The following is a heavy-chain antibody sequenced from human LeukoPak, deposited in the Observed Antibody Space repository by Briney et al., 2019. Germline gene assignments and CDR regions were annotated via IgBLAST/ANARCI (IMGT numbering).Heavy chain of an antibody. V-gene: IGHV4-4*07. CDR1: GYSISSYY. Sequence: SETLSLTCAVSGYSISSYYWSWIRQPAGKGLEWIGRIYRSESTNYNPSLKSRVTMLVDTSKNQFSLKLSSVTAADTAVYYCAKYYDFWRGYFDIWGQGTMVTVSS. J-gene: IGHJ3*02. D-gene: IGHD3-3*01. CDR2: IYRSEST. CDR3: AKYYDFWRGYFDI.